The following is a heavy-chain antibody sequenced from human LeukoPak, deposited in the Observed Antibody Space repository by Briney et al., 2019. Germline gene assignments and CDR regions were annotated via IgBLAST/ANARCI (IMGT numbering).Heavy chain of an antibody. Sequence: GGSLRLSCAASGFTFRNAWMRWVRQAPGKGLEWVGRIKSKTDGGTTDYAAPVKGRFTISRDDSKNTLYLQMNSLKTEDTAVYYCTTDQYYGSELVSMDVWGQGTTVTVSS. V-gene: IGHV3-15*01. J-gene: IGHJ6*02. CDR3: TTDQYYGSELVSMDV. CDR1: GFTFRNAW. CDR2: IKSKTDGGTT. D-gene: IGHD3-10*01.